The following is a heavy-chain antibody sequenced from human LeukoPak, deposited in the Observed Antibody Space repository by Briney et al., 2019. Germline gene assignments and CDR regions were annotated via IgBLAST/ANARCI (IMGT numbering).Heavy chain of an antibody. Sequence: WASVKVSCKASGYTFTSYYMHRVRQAPGQGLEWMGIINPSGGSTSYAQKFQGRVTITADESTSTAYMELSSLRSEDTAVYYCARDRSPKIFRADYDSSGYHFDYWGQGTLVTVSS. CDR3: ARDRSPKIFRADYDSSGYHFDY. CDR2: INPSGGST. J-gene: IGHJ4*02. V-gene: IGHV1-46*01. CDR1: GYTFTSYY. D-gene: IGHD3-22*01.